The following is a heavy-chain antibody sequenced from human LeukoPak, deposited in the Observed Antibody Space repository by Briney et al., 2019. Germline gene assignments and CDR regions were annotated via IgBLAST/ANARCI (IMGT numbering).Heavy chain of an antibody. D-gene: IGHD6-19*01. Sequence: PSETLSLTCAVYGGSFSGYYWSWIRQPPGKGLEWIGEINHSGSTNYNPSLKSRVTISVDTSKNQFSLKLSSVTAADTAVYYCARLAGLGYSSGWYGDYYYYMDVWGKGTTVTISS. CDR3: ARLAGLGYSSGWYGDYYYYMDV. J-gene: IGHJ6*03. CDR1: GGSFSGYY. V-gene: IGHV4-34*01. CDR2: INHSGST.